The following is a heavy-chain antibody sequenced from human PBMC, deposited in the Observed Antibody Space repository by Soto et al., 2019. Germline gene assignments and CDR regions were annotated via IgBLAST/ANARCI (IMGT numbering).Heavy chain of an antibody. CDR1: GGTFSSYA. D-gene: IGHD2-21*01. V-gene: IGHV1-69*12. Sequence: QVQLVQSGAEVKKPGSSVKVSCKASGGTFSSYAISWVRQAPGQGLEWMGGIIPIFGTANYAQKFQGRVTITADESTSTAYMELISLRSEDKAVYYCARQFEVISYYYYGMDVWGQGTTVTVSS. CDR3: ARQFEVISYYYYGMDV. CDR2: IIPIFGTA. J-gene: IGHJ6*02.